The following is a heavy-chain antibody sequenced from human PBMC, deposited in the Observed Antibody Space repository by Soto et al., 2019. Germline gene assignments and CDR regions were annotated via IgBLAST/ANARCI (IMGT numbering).Heavy chain of an antibody. Sequence: TGGSLRLSCETSGVSFSVYGMHWVRQAPGKGLEWVAVIWYDASKQFYAASVEGRFTISRDNSKTILYLQMNSLRAEDTAVYYCAAWAEGATEVHWGQGTLVTVSS. CDR3: AAWAEGATEVH. CDR2: IWYDASKQ. D-gene: IGHD2-15*01. V-gene: IGHV3-33*01. CDR1: GVSFSVYG. J-gene: IGHJ4*02.